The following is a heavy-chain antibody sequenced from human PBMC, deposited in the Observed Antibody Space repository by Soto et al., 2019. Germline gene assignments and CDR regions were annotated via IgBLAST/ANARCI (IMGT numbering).Heavy chain of an antibody. V-gene: IGHV4-31*03. J-gene: IGHJ6*02. CDR1: GGSISSGGYY. D-gene: IGHD2-2*01. CDR2: IYYSGST. CDR3: ARGDLDCISTSCYGGDYYYGMDV. Sequence: PSETLSLTCTVSGGSISSGGYYWSWIRQHPGKGLEWIGYIYYSGSTYYNPSLKSRVTISVDTSKNQFSLKLSSVTAADTAVYYCARGDLDCISTSCYGGDYYYGMDVWGQGTTVTVSS.